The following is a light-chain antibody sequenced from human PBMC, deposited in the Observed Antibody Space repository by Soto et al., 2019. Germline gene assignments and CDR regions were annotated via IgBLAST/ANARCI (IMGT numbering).Light chain of an antibody. V-gene: IGLV2-14*03. CDR2: DVS. J-gene: IGLJ1*01. CDR3: SSYTSSYSYV. CDR1: SSDVGAYNH. Sequence: QSALIQPASVSGSPGQSIAISCTGTSSDVGAYNHVSWYQQYPGKAPKLMIYDVSNRPSGVSDRFSGSKSGNTASLTISGLQAEDEADYYCSSYTSSYSYVFGTGTKLTVL.